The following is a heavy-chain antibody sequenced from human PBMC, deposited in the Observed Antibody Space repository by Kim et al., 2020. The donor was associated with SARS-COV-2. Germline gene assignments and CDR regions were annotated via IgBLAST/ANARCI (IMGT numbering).Heavy chain of an antibody. Sequence: ASVKVSCKASGYTFTSYYMHWVRQAPGQGLEWMGIINPSGGSTSYAQKFQGRVTMTRDTSTSTVYMELSSLRSEDTAVYYCARGGDSSGYWENWFDPWGQGTLVTVSS. J-gene: IGHJ5*02. V-gene: IGHV1-46*01. CDR2: INPSGGST. D-gene: IGHD3-22*01. CDR1: GYTFTSYY. CDR3: ARGGDSSGYWENWFDP.